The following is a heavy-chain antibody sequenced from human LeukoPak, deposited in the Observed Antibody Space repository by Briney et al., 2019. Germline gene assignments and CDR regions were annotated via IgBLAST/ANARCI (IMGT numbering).Heavy chain of an antibody. CDR2: IYTSGST. J-gene: IGHJ5*02. CDR3: ARGMTTVTTYWFDP. D-gene: IGHD4-17*01. CDR1: GGSISSYY. V-gene: IGHV4-4*07. Sequence: SETLSLTCTVSGGSISSYYWSWIRQPAGKGLEWIGRIYTSGSTNYNPSLKSRVTISVDTSKNQFSLKLSSVTAADTAVYYCARGMTTVTTYWFDPWGQGTLVTVSS.